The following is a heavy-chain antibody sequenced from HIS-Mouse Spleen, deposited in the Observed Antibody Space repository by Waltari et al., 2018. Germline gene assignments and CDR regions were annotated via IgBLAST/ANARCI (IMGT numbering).Heavy chain of an antibody. CDR1: GGYISSSSYY. V-gene: IGHV4-39*07. Sequence: QLQLQESGPGLVKPSETLSLPCTVSGGYISSSSYYWGGLRQPPGKGLEWIGRIYYSGSTYYNPSLKSRVTISVDTSKNQFSLKLSSVTAADTAVYYCAREIPYSSSWYDWYFDLWGRGTLVTVSS. CDR2: IYYSGST. D-gene: IGHD6-13*01. CDR3: AREIPYSSSWYDWYFDL. J-gene: IGHJ2*01.